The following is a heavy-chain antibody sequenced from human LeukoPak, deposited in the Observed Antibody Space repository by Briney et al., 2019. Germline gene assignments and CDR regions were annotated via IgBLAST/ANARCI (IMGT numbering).Heavy chain of an antibody. CDR3: AKDDDSSGYGRFDY. D-gene: IGHD3-22*01. CDR1: GFTFDGYA. J-gene: IGHJ4*02. Sequence: GGSLRLSCAASGFTFDGYAMHWVRQAPGKGLEWVSGISWNSGSIGYADSVKGRFTISRDNAKNSLYLQMNSLRAEDTALYYCAKDDDSSGYGRFDYWGQGTLVTVSS. CDR2: ISWNSGSI. V-gene: IGHV3-9*01.